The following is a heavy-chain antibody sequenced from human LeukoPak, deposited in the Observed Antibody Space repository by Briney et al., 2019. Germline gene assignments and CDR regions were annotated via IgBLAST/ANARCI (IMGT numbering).Heavy chain of an antibody. CDR1: GFTVRSNY. CDR2: IYNDGRT. J-gene: IGHJ4*02. D-gene: IGHD5-12*01. V-gene: IGHV3-53*01. CDR3: ARESGYAVGDF. Sequence: GGSLRLSCAASGFTVRSNYMSWFRQAPGKGLEWASVIYNDGRTYYADSVKGRFIISKGISKNTLYLQMNNLRADDTAVYYCARESGYAVGDFWGRGTLVTVSS.